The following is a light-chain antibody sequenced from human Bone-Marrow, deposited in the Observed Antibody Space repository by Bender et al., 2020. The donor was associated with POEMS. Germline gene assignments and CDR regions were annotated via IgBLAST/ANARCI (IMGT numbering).Light chain of an antibody. CDR3: CSYAGTSTWV. CDR1: SSDLGSYNL. V-gene: IGLV2-23*02. CDR2: EVS. Sequence: QSALTQFASVSGSPGQSITISCTGASSDLGSYNLVSWYQQHPGKAPKLMIYEVSKRPSGVSNRFSGSKSGNTASLTISGLQAEDEADYYCCSYAGTSTWVFGGGTKLTVL. J-gene: IGLJ3*02.